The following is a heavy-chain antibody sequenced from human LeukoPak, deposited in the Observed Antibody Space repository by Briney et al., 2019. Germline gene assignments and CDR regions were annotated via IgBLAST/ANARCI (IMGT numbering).Heavy chain of an antibody. J-gene: IGHJ4*02. CDR2: IYPDGKA. CDR1: GVTVSTIY. CDR3: ATLKGWYGEGCFDY. Sequence: PGGSPRLSCAASGVTVSTIYMGWVRQAPGKGLDWVSVIYPDGKAYYAESVKGRFTISRDSSENTLFLQMNSLRAEDTAVYYCATLKGWYGEGCFDYWGQGTLVTVSS. V-gene: IGHV3-53*01. D-gene: IGHD3-10*01.